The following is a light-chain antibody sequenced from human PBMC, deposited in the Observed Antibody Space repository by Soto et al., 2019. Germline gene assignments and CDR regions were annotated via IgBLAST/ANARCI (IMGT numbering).Light chain of an antibody. V-gene: IGKV3-11*01. Sequence: EIVLTQSPATLSLSPGERATLSCRASQSVSSYLAWYQQKPGQAPRLLIYDASNRATGIPARCSGSGSGTDFTLTISSLEPEDFAVYYCQQRRNWPITFGQGTRLEIK. CDR1: QSVSSY. CDR3: QQRRNWPIT. CDR2: DAS. J-gene: IGKJ5*01.